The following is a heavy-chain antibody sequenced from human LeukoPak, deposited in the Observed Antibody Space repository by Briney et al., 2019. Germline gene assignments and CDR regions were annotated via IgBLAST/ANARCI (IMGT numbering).Heavy chain of an antibody. V-gene: IGHV3-30*18. D-gene: IGHD3-10*01. J-gene: IGHJ3*02. Sequence: PGGSLRLSGAASGFTFSSYGIHWVRQAPGKGLEWVAFISYDATNKYFTDSVKGRFTISRDNSKKTLYLQMNSLRPEDTAVYYCAKESWSTDSGKGAFDIWGQGTMVTVSS. CDR1: GFTFSSYG. CDR3: AKESWSTDSGKGAFDI. CDR2: ISYDATNK.